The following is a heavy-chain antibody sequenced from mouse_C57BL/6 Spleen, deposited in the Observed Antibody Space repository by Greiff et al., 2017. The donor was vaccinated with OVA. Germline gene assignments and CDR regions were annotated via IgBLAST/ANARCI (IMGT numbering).Heavy chain of an antibody. V-gene: IGHV1-55*01. J-gene: IGHJ4*01. CDR3: ARRVYDDDEAMDY. CDR2: IYPGGGST. CDR1: GYTFTSYW. Sequence: QVQLKQSGAELVKPGASVKMSCKASGYTFTSYWIPWVKQRPGKGLEWIGDIYPGGGSTNYTEKFKSKATLTVDTSSSTAYMQLSSLTSEDAAVYYCARRVYDDDEAMDYWGQGTSGTVSS. D-gene: IGHD2-4*01.